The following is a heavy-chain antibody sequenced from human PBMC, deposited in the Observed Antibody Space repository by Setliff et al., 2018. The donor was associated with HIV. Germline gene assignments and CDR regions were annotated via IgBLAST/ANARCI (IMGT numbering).Heavy chain of an antibody. CDR3: ARLAHPRGLHDSSGVFDY. Sequence: GGSLRLSCAASGFTFSHYWMHWVRQAPGKGLVWVSRMNHDGGTTTYADSVKGRFTISRDNAKNTLYLQMSSLRTEDTAVYCCARLAHPRGLHDSSGVFDYWGQGTLVTVSS. V-gene: IGHV3-74*03. J-gene: IGHJ4*02. CDR2: MNHDGGTT. CDR1: GFTFSHYW. D-gene: IGHD3-22*01.